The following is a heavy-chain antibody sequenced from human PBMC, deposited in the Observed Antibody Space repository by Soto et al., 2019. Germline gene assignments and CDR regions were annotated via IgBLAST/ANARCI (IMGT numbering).Heavy chain of an antibody. CDR1: GFTFSGSA. CDR2: IRSKANSYAT. J-gene: IGHJ6*02. V-gene: IGHV3-73*02. Sequence: EVQLVESGGGLVQPGGSLKLSCAASGFTFSGSAMHWVRQASGKGLEWVGRIRSKANSYATAYAASVKGRLTISRDDSKNPAYLQMNSLKTEDTAVYYCTSGLVYCSGGSCYSDYYYYGMDVWGQGTTVTVSS. D-gene: IGHD2-15*01. CDR3: TSGLVYCSGGSCYSDYYYYGMDV.